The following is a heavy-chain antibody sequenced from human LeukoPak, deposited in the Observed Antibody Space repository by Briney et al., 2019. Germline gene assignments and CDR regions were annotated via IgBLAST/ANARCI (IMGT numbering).Heavy chain of an antibody. CDR2: INHSGST. CDR1: GGSLSGYY. V-gene: IGHV4-34*01. CDR3: ARDFRVGARRAFDI. D-gene: IGHD1-26*01. Sequence: SETLSLTCAVYGGSLSGYYWSWIRQPPGKGLEWIGEINHSGSTNYNPSLKSRVTISVDKSKNQFSLKLSSVTAADTAVYYCARDFRVGARRAFDIWGQGTMVTVSS. J-gene: IGHJ3*02.